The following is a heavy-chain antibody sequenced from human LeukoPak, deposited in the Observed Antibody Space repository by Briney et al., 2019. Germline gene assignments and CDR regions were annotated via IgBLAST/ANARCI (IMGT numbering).Heavy chain of an antibody. D-gene: IGHD6-19*01. CDR1: GFTFSSYS. CDR3: ARGTSSGWYGGFDS. Sequence: GGSQRLSCAASGFTFSSYSMNWVRQAPGKGLEWVSYIGSSGSMKYYADSVKGRFTISRDNAKNSLYLQMNSLRDEDTAVYYCARGTSSGWYGGFDSWGQGTLVTVSS. CDR2: IGSSGSMK. V-gene: IGHV3-48*02. J-gene: IGHJ4*02.